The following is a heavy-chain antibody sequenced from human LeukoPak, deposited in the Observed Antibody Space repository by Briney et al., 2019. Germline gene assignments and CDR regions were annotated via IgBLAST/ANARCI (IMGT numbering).Heavy chain of an antibody. CDR1: GFTFSSYE. Sequence: GGSLRLSCAASGFTFSSYEMNWVRQAPGKGLEWVSAISGSGGSTYYADSVKGRFTISRDNSKNTLYLQMNSLRAEDTAVYYCAKVSTAAAAYFDYWGQGTLVTVSS. V-gene: IGHV3-23*01. CDR2: ISGSGGST. D-gene: IGHD6-13*01. J-gene: IGHJ4*02. CDR3: AKVSTAAAAYFDY.